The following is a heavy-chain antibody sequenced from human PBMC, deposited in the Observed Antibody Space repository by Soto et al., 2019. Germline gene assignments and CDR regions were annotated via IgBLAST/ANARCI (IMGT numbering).Heavy chain of an antibody. CDR1: GYTFTSYA. D-gene: IGHD3-3*01. CDR3: ARSAIFGVVPPYYYYMDV. Sequence: ASVKVSCKASGYTFTSYAMDWVRQAPGQRLEWMGWINAGNGNTKYSQKFQGRVTITRDTSASTAYMELSSLRSEDTAVYYCARSAIFGVVPPYYYYMDVWGKGTTVTVSS. J-gene: IGHJ6*03. CDR2: INAGNGNT. V-gene: IGHV1-3*01.